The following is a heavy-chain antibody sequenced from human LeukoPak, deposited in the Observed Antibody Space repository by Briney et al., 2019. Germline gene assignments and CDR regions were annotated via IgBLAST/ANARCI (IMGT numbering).Heavy chain of an antibody. CDR2: IGISSGNT. J-gene: IGHJ4*02. D-gene: IGHD3-22*01. CDR1: GFPFIEYS. V-gene: IGHV3-48*04. Sequence: GGSLRLSCTASGFPFIEYSMNWVRQAPGKGLEWISYIGISSGNTKYADSVKGRFTISADNAKNSLYLQMNSLRVEDTAVYYCARRGGDYYDSSGYSFDYWGQGTLVTVSS. CDR3: ARRGGDYYDSSGYSFDY.